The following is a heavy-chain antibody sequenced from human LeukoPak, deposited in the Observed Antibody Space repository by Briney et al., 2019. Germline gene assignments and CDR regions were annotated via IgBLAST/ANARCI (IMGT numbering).Heavy chain of an antibody. D-gene: IGHD6-13*01. Sequence: SETLSLTCTVSGGSISSYYWSWIRQPPGKGLEWIGYIYYSGSTNYNPSLKSRVTISVDTSKNQFSLKLSSVTAADTAVYYCARIPGAAAGHKYYYYYYGMDVWGQGTTATVSS. V-gene: IGHV4-59*01. CDR3: ARIPGAAAGHKYYYYYYGMDV. CDR2: IYYSGST. J-gene: IGHJ6*02. CDR1: GGSISSYY.